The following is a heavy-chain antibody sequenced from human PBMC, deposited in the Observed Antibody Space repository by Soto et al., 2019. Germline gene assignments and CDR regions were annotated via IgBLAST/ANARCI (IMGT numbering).Heavy chain of an antibody. CDR1: GGSISSYY. Sequence: SETLSLTCTVSGGSISSYYWNWIRQPPGKGLEWIGYIYYSGSTNYNSSLKSRVTISVDTSKNQFSMKLSSVTAADTAVYYCARMISTDYYYYYMDVWGKGTTVTVSS. D-gene: IGHD3-16*01. CDR2: IYYSGST. CDR3: ARMISTDYYYYYMDV. J-gene: IGHJ6*03. V-gene: IGHV4-59*08.